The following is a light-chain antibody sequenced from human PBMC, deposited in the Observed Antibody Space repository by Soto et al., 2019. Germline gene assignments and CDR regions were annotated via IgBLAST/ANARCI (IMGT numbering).Light chain of an antibody. CDR3: QQYFFSPRA. CDR1: QSVLNNF. V-gene: IGKV3-20*01. CDR2: EAA. Sequence: EVVLTQSPGTLSLSPGERATLSCRASQSVLNNFLAWYQQKPGQAPRLLIYEAAKRATGTPDRFSGSGSGTDFPLTISRLEPEDFAVYYCQQYFFSPRAFGQGTKVEIK. J-gene: IGKJ1*01.